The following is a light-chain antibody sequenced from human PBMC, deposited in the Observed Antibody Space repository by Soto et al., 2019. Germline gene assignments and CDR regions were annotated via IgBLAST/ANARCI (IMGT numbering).Light chain of an antibody. J-gene: IGLJ2*01. CDR1: SSNVGSYNL. Sequence: QSALTQPASVSGSPGQSITISCTGTSSNVGSYNLVSWYQQHPGKAPELMIFEGSKRPSGVSNRFSGSKSGNTASLTISGLQPEDEANYYCCSYAHSTTVVFGGGTKLTAL. CDR2: EGS. CDR3: CSYAHSTTVV. V-gene: IGLV2-23*01.